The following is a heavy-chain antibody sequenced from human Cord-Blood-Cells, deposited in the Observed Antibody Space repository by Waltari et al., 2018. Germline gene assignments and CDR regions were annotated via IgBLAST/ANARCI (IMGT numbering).Heavy chain of an antibody. J-gene: IGHJ4*02. CDR1: GYTFTGYY. Sequence: QVQLVQSGAEVKKPGASVKVSCKASGYTFTGYYMHWVRQAPGQGLEWMGRINPSSGGTNDAQKCQGSVTNTRDTAISTAYMELSRLRSDDTAVYYCARDGWEYQLLPLGYWGQGTLVTVSS. CDR2: INPSSGGT. V-gene: IGHV1-2*01. CDR3: ARDGWEYQLLPLGY. D-gene: IGHD2-2*01.